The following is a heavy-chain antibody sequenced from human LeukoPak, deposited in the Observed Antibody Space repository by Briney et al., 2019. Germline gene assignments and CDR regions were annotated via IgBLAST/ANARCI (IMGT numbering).Heavy chain of an antibody. Sequence: AASVTVSCKASGYTFTSYGISWVRQAPGQGLEWMGWISAYNGNTNYAQKLQGRVTMTTDTSTSTAYMELRSLRSDDTAVYYCAIRQVADAREPTTYYYDSSGYYAHWGQGTLVTVSS. CDR1: GYTFTSYG. CDR2: ISAYNGNT. J-gene: IGHJ1*01. V-gene: IGHV1-18*01. D-gene: IGHD3-22*01. CDR3: AIRQVADAREPTTYYYDSSGYYAH.